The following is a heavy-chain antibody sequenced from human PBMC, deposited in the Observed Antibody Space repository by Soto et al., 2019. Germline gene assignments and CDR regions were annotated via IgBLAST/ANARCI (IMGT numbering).Heavy chain of an antibody. J-gene: IGHJ1*01. V-gene: IGHV3-30*18. CDR3: AKDLGYCTNGVCYTSYFQH. Sequence: QVQLVESGGGVVQPGRSLRLSCAASGFTFSSYGMHWVRQAPGKGLEWVAVISYDGSNKYYADSVKGRFTISRDNSKNTLYLQTNSLRAEDTAVYYCAKDLGYCTNGVCYTSYFQHWGQGTLVTVSS. CDR2: ISYDGSNK. D-gene: IGHD2-8*01. CDR1: GFTFSSYG.